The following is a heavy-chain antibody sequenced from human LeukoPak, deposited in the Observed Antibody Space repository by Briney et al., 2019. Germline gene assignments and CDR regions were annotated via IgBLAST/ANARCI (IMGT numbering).Heavy chain of an antibody. V-gene: IGHV4-59*01. CDR3: TRETSSWYHNWFDP. D-gene: IGHD6-13*01. J-gene: IGHJ5*02. Sequence: SETLSLTCTVSGGSISSYYWSWIRQPPGKGLEWIGYIYYSGSTNYNPSLKSRVTISLDTSKNQFSLKLSSVTSAVTAVYYCTRETSSWYHNWFDPWGQGTLVSVSS. CDR1: GGSISSYY. CDR2: IYYSGST.